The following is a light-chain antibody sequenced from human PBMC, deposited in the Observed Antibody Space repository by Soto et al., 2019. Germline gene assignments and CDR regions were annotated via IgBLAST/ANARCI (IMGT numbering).Light chain of an antibody. Sequence: PGERATLSCRASQSVGTYFAWYQQKPGQAPRLLIYDSSNRATGIPARFSGSGSGTDFTLTISSLEPEDFAVYYCKQRSDWPSTFGGGTKV. CDR3: KQRSDWPST. CDR2: DSS. J-gene: IGKJ4*01. V-gene: IGKV3-11*01. CDR1: QSVGTY.